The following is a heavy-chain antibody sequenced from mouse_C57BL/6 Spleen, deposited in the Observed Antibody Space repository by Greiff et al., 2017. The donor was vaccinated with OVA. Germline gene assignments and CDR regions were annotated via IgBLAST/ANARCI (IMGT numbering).Heavy chain of an antibody. V-gene: IGHV1-50*01. CDR3: ARGLEY. J-gene: IGHJ2*01. CDR1: GYTFTSYW. D-gene: IGHD3-3*01. CDR2: IDPSDSYT. Sequence: QVHVKQPGAELVKPGASVKLSCKASGYTFTSYWMQWVKQRPGQGLEWIGEIDPSDSYTNYNQKFKGKATLTVDTSSSTAYMQLSSLTSEDSAVYYCARGLEYWGQGTTLTVSS.